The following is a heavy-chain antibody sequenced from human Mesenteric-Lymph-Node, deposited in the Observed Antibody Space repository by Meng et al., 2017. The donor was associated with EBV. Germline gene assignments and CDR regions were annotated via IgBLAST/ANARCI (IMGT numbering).Heavy chain of an antibody. CDR1: GFSLSASAVG. V-gene: IGHV2-5*02. CDR3: AIRYSSSLTHPGDWFDP. J-gene: IGHJ5*02. D-gene: IGHD6-13*01. Sequence: LKGAGRRRAQPCETLPLPWPSPGFSLSASAVGVGWIRHRPGKALEWLAIIYWEDDKRYSPSLTSRLTITKDTYKTQVVLTMTNMYPVDPATYYWAIRYSSSLTHPGDWFDPWGQGTLVTVSS. CDR2: IYWEDDK.